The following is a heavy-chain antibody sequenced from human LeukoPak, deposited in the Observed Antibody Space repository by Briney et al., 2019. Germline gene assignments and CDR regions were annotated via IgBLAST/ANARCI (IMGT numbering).Heavy chain of an antibody. V-gene: IGHV3-48*04. Sequence: GGSLRLSCAASGFTFSSYSMNWVRQAPGKGLEWVSYISSSSSTIYYADSVKGRFTISRDNAKNSLYLQMNSLRADDTAVYYCARAYCSGGSCQHTFDYWGQGTLVTVSS. CDR3: ARAYCSGGSCQHTFDY. J-gene: IGHJ4*02. D-gene: IGHD2-15*01. CDR1: GFTFSSYS. CDR2: ISSSSSTI.